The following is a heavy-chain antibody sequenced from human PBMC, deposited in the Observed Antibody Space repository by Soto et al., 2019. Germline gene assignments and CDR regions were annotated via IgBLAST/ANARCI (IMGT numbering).Heavy chain of an antibody. J-gene: IGHJ5*02. Sequence: SETLSITCAFYGGSVNVYYWNWIRQPPGKGLEWIGEINHTGGTHYNPSLKSRVTMSVDTSKNQFSLMLSSVTAADTAIYYCATRITVFGLLLPPFDPWGQGTQVTVSS. CDR2: INHTGGT. D-gene: IGHD3-3*01. V-gene: IGHV4-34*01. CDR3: ATRITVFGLLLPPFDP. CDR1: GGSVNVYY.